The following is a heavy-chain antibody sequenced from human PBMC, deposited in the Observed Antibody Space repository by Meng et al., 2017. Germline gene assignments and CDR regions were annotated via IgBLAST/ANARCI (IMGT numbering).Heavy chain of an antibody. CDR1: GFTFSSYA. Sequence: GESLKISCAASGFTFSSYAMHWVRQAPGKGLEWVAVISYDGSNKYYADSVKGRFTISRDNSKNTLYLQMNSLRAEDTAVYYCARGKEIAAAGFYFEYWGQGTLVTVSS. CDR2: ISYDGSNK. V-gene: IGHV3-30*01. J-gene: IGHJ4*01. CDR3: ARGKEIAAAGFYFEY. D-gene: IGHD6-13*01.